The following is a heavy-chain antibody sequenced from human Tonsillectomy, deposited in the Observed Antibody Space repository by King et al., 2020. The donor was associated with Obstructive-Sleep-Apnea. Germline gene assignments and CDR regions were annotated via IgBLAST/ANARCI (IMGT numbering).Heavy chain of an antibody. J-gene: IGHJ3*02. Sequence: VQLVESGGGVVQPGRSLRLSCAASGFTFSSYGMHWVRQAPGKGLEWVAVISYDGSNKYYADSVKGRFTISRDNSKNTLYLQMNSLRAEDTAVYYCAKSLKKWLVFYVDAFDIWGQGTMVTVSS. CDR3: AKSLKKWLVFYVDAFDI. D-gene: IGHD6-19*01. CDR1: GFTFSSYG. CDR2: ISYDGSNK. V-gene: IGHV3-30*18.